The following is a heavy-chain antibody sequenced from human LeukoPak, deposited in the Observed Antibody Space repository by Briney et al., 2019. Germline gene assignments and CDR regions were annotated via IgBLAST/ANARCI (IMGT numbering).Heavy chain of an antibody. J-gene: IGHJ4*02. CDR3: ARVGATGTTSPFDF. D-gene: IGHD1-1*01. V-gene: IGHV1-2*02. Sequence: ASVKVSCKSSGYYFNGYNIHWVRQAPGQGLEWMGWINPYSGDTNYAQKFQGRVAMTRDTPISSDYMELSSLRSDETAVYYCARVGATGTTSPFDFWGQGTLVTVSS. CDR2: INPYSGDT. CDR1: GYYFNGYN.